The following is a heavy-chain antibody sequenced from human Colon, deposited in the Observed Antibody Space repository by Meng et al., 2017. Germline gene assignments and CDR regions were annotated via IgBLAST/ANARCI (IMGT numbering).Heavy chain of an antibody. CDR1: GYTFTTYG. V-gene: IGHV1-18*01. D-gene: IGHD4-17*01. CDR3: ARDNPGDYVWDY. CDR2: ISTYDDNT. J-gene: IGHJ4*02. Sequence: QVQLVQSGAEVKKPGASAKVSCKASGYTFTTYGISWMRQAPGQGLEWMGWISTYDDNTNYVEKFRGRVTMTTDTSTNTAYMELRSLRSDDTAVYYCARDNPGDYVWDYWGQGTLVIVSS.